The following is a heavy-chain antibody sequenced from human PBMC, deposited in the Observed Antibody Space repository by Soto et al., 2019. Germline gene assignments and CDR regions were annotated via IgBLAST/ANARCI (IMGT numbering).Heavy chain of an antibody. CDR1: GFTFSSYA. V-gene: IGHV3-30-3*01. J-gene: IGHJ4*02. CDR3: ARDSVPYCSGGSCYSSAHY. Sequence: QVQLVESGGGVVQPGRSLRLSCAASGFTFSSYAMHWVRQAPGKGLEWVAVISYDGSNKYYADSVKGRFTISRDNSKNTLYLQMNSLRAEDTAVYYCARDSVPYCSGGSCYSSAHYWGQGTLVTVSS. CDR2: ISYDGSNK. D-gene: IGHD2-15*01.